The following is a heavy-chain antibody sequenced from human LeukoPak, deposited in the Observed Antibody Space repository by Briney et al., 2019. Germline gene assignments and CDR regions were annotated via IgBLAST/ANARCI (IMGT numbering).Heavy chain of an antibody. J-gene: IGHJ4*02. D-gene: IGHD4-23*01. CDR1: GGTFSSYA. V-gene: IGHV1-69*04. CDR3: AGERHDYGGNGDY. Sequence: SVKVSCKASGGTFSSYAISWVRQAPGQGLEWMGRIIPILGIATYAQKFQGRVTITADKSTSTAYMELSSLRSEDTAVYYCAGERHDYGGNGDYWGQGTLVTVSS. CDR2: IIPILGIA.